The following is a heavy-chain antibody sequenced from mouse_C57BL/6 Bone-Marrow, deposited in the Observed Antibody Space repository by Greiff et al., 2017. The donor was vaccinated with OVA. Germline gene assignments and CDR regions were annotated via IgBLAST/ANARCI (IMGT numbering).Heavy chain of an antibody. CDR3: ARKDYGTFDY. Sequence: EVKLVESGGGLVKPGGSLKLSCAASGFTFSDYGMHWVRQAPEKGLEWVAYISSGSSTIYYADTVKGRFTISRDNAKNTLFLQMTSLRSEDTAMYYCARKDYGTFDYWGQGTTLTVSS. J-gene: IGHJ2*01. CDR2: ISSGSSTI. CDR1: GFTFSDYG. V-gene: IGHV5-17*01. D-gene: IGHD1-1*01.